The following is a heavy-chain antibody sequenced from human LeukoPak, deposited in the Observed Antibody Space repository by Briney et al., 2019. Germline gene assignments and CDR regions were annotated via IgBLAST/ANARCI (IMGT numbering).Heavy chain of an antibody. V-gene: IGHV1-2*02. CDR2: INPNSGDT. CDR1: GYTFTGYY. D-gene: IGHD2-21*01. J-gene: IGHJ4*02. Sequence: ASVKVSCKASGYTFTGYYMHGVRQAPGQGLEWMGWINPNSGDTKCAQKFQGRVTMTRDTSIGTAYMELSRLTSDDTAVYYCARSQIPDFWGQGTLVTVSS. CDR3: ARSQIPDF.